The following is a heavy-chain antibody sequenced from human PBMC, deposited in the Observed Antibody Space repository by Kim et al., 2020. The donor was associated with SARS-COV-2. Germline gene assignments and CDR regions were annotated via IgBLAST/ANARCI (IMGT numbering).Heavy chain of an antibody. J-gene: IGHJ4*02. Sequence: GGSLRLSCAASGFTFSSYAMHWVRQAPGKGLEWVAVISYDGSNKYYADSVKGRFTISRDNSKNTLYLQMNSLRAEDTAVYYCARDATYDIFSLVDYWGQGTLVTVSS. CDR2: ISYDGSNK. V-gene: IGHV3-30*04. CDR1: GFTFSSYA. CDR3: ARDATYDIFSLVDY. D-gene: IGHD3-9*01.